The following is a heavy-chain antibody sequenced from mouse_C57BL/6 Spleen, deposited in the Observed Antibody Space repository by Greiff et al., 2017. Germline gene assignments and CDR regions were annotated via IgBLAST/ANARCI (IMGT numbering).Heavy chain of an antibody. D-gene: IGHD1-1*01. CDR3: ARGSSSFAY. J-gene: IGHJ3*01. CDR1: GFTFSSYA. V-gene: IGHV5-4*03. CDR2: ISDGGSYT. Sequence: EVMLVESGGGLVKPGGSLKLSCAASGFTFSSYAMSWVRQTPEKRLEWVATISDGGSYTYYPDNVKGRFTISRNNAKNNLYLQMSHLKSEDTAMYYGARGSSSFAYWGQGTLVTVSA.